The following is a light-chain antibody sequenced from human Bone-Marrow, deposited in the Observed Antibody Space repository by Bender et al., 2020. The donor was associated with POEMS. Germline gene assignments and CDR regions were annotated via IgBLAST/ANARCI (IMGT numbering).Light chain of an antibody. J-gene: IGLJ3*02. CDR3: CSYTTSSLR. Sequence: QSALTQPASVSGSPGQSITISCTGTSSDVGGYNLVSWYQHHPGKAPKLMIYEGSRRPSGVSNRFSASKSGNTASLTISGLQAEDEADYYCCSYTTSSLRFGGGTKVTVL. CDR2: EGS. V-gene: IGLV2-14*02. CDR1: SSDVGGYNL.